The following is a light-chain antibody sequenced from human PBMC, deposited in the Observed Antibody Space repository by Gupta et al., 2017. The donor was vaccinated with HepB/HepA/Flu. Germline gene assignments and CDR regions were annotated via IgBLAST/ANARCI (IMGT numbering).Light chain of an antibody. V-gene: IGKV1-39*01. CDR1: QSISSY. CDR2: GAS. J-gene: IGKJ2*01. Sequence: DIQMTQSPSSLSASVGDRVTITCRASQSISSYLNWYQQKPGKAPKLLIYGASSLESGVPSRFSGSESGTDCTLTISNLQPEDFATYYCQQSYNTLGTFGQGNKLE. CDR3: QQSYNTLGT.